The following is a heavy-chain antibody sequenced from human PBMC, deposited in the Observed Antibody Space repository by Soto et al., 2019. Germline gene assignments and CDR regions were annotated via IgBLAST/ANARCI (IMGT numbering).Heavy chain of an antibody. CDR1: GFTFSNYW. CDR3: SRDLVVGAKALNY. CDR2: IKEDGREK. J-gene: IGHJ4*02. D-gene: IGHD1-26*01. V-gene: IGHV3-7*01. Sequence: GRSLRLSCAASGFTFSNYWMTWFRQAPGKGLEWVANIKEDGREKHYVDSVKGRFTISRDNAKNSLYLQMNSLRVEDTAVYFCSRDLVVGAKALNYGDPGALVTVST.